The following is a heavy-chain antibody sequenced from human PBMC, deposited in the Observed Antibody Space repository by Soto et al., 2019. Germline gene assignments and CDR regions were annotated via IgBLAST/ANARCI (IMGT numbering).Heavy chain of an antibody. CDR2: VIPMFGTT. CDR3: TQNGALAGETKDY. V-gene: IGHV1-69*12. CDR1: GGTFSRYA. D-gene: IGHD6-19*01. Sequence: QVQLVQSGAEVKKPGSSVRVSCMASGGTFSRYAISWVRQAPGQGLEWMGGVIPMFGTTNYAQQFQGRVTISADESTTTAYMELTSLTSDDTAIYYCTQNGALAGETKDYWGQGTLVTVSS. J-gene: IGHJ4*02.